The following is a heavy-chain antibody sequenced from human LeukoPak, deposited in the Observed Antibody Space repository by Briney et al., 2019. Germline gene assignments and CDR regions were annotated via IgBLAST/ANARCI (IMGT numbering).Heavy chain of an antibody. D-gene: IGHD2-21*01. Sequence: PGGSLRLSCAASGFTFSNSAMTWVRQAPGKGLEWVSFISGSGGSTYYADAVKGRFTISRDNSKNMLYLQMNSLRVEDTAVYYCAKDWEAYCGGDCYSAFDYWGQGTLVTVSS. CDR3: AKDWEAYCGGDCYSAFDY. CDR1: GFTFSNSA. V-gene: IGHV3-23*01. J-gene: IGHJ4*02. CDR2: ISGSGGST.